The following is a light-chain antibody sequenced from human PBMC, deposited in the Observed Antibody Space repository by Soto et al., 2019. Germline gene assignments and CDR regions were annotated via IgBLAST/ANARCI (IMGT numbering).Light chain of an antibody. CDR1: QSISSY. J-gene: IGKJ1*01. V-gene: IGKV1-39*01. Sequence: DIQMTQSPPSLSASVGDRVTITCRASQSISSYLNWYQQKPGKAPKLLIYAASSLQSGVPSRFSGSGSGTDFTLTISSLQPDDFATYYCQQSYSTLWTFGQGTKVDIK. CDR2: AAS. CDR3: QQSYSTLWT.